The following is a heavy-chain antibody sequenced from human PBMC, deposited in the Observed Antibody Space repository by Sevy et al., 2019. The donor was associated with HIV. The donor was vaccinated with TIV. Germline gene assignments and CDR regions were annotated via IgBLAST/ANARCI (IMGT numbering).Heavy chain of an antibody. CDR2: IYYSGST. Sequence: SETLSLTCTVSGGSISSYYWSWIRQPPGKGLEWIGYIYYSGSTNYNPSLKSRVTISVDTSKNQFSLKLSSATAADTAVYYCARGTGITIFGVDNPYWYFDLWGRGTLVTVSS. CDR1: GGSISSYY. CDR3: ARGTGITIFGVDNPYWYFDL. J-gene: IGHJ2*01. V-gene: IGHV4-59*01. D-gene: IGHD3-3*01.